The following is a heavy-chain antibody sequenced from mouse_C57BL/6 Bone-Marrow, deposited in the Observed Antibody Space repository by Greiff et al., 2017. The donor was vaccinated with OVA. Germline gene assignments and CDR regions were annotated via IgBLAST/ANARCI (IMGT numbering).Heavy chain of an antibody. CDR1: GYTFTSYW. CDR2: IHPNSGST. CDR3: AREDYYGSRNWDFDV. Sequence: QVQLQQPGAELVKPGASVKLSCKASGYTFTSYWMHWVKQRPGQGLEWIGMIHPNSGSTNYNEKFKSKATLTVDKSSSTAYMQLSSLTSEDSAVYYCAREDYYGSRNWDFDVWGTGTTVTVSS. J-gene: IGHJ1*03. D-gene: IGHD1-1*01. V-gene: IGHV1-64*01.